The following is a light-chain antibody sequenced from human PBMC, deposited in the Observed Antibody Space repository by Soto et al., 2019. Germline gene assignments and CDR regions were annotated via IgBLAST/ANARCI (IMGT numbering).Light chain of an antibody. CDR1: QSVGSSY. V-gene: IGKV3-20*01. Sequence: EIVLTQCPGTLSLSPGERSGLSCRASQSVGSSYLAWYQQKIGQAPRLLISGASSTATGIPDRFSGSGSGTDFPLTISRLEPEDFAVYFCQQFGSSPITCGQGTRLEIK. CDR3: QQFGSSPIT. J-gene: IGKJ5*01. CDR2: GAS.